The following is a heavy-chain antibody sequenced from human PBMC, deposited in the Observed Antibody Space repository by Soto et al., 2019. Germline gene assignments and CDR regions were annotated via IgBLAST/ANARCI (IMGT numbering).Heavy chain of an antibody. CDR3: ARGLVIRRYYYHGMDV. CDR2: ISSIGST. V-gene: IGHV4-30-4*01. J-gene: IGHJ6*02. CDR1: GGSISSGDYF. Sequence: QVQLQESGPGLVKPSQTLSLTCTVSGGSISSGDYFWSWIRQSPGKGLEWIGYISSIGSTYYNPSLESRVSVSRDTSKNQFSLKLSSVTTTDTAVYYCARGLVIRRYYYHGMDVWGQGTTVTVSS. D-gene: IGHD3-9*01.